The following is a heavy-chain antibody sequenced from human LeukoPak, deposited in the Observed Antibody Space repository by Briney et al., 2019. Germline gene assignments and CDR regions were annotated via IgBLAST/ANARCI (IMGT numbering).Heavy chain of an antibody. CDR3: ATRAPNYYDFWSGYYFAFDY. V-gene: IGHV1-24*01. J-gene: IGHJ4*02. Sequence: EASVKVSCKVSGYTLTELSIHWVRQAPGKGLEWMGGFDPEDGETIYAQKFQGRVTMTEDTSTDTAYMELSSLRSEDTAVYYCATRAPNYYDFWSGYYFAFDYWGQGTLVTVSS. D-gene: IGHD3-3*01. CDR1: GYTLTELS. CDR2: FDPEDGET.